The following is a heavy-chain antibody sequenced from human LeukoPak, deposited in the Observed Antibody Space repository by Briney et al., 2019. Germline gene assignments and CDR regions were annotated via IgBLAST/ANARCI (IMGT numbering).Heavy chain of an antibody. CDR1: GGSISSGGYS. CDR2: IYYSGST. V-gene: IGHV4-30-4*07. J-gene: IGHJ6*03. CDR3: ARDANIAAAGKYYYYMDV. D-gene: IGHD6-13*01. Sequence: PSETLSLTCAVSGGSISSGGYSWSWIRQPPGKGLEWIGYIYYSGSTYYNPSLKSRVTISVDTSKNQFSLKLSSVTAADTAVYYCARDANIAAAGKYYYYMDVWGKGTTVTISS.